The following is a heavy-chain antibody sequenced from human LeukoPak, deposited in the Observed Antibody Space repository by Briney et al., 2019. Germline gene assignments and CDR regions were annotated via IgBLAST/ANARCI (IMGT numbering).Heavy chain of an antibody. CDR1: GGSISSYY. Sequence: SETLSLTCTVSGGSISSYYWSWIRQPPGKGLEWIGYIYYSGSTNYNPSLKSRVTISVDTSKNQFSLKLSSVTAADTAVYYCARPGIYDYGGHNWYFDLWGRGTLVTVSS. CDR2: IYYSGST. D-gene: IGHD4/OR15-4a*01. J-gene: IGHJ2*01. V-gene: IGHV4-59*08. CDR3: ARPGIYDYGGHNWYFDL.